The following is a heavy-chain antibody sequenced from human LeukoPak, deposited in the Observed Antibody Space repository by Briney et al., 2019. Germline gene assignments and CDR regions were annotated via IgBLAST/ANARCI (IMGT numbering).Heavy chain of an antibody. V-gene: IGHV3-30*18. J-gene: IGHJ4*02. CDR2: ISYDGSNK. CDR3: AKGGLLWFGESYFDY. Sequence: GRSLRLSCAASGLTFSSYGMHWVRQAPGKGLEWVAVISYDGSNKYYADSVKGRFTISRDNSKNTLYLQMNSLRAEDTAVYYCAKGGLLWFGESYFDYWGQGTLVTVSS. D-gene: IGHD3-10*01. CDR1: GLTFSSYG.